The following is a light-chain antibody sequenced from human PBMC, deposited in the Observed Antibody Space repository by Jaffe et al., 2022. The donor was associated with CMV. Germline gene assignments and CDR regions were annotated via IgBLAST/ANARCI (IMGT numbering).Light chain of an antibody. V-gene: IGKV1-NL1*01. CDR2: GAS. J-gene: IGKJ4*01. Sequence: DIQMTQSPSSLSASIGDRVTITCRASQDIRNSLAWYQQKPGKAPKLLLYGASRLETGVPSRFSGSGSGTDYTLTISSLQPEDFARYYCQQYYSSPPTFGGGTKVEIK. CDR3: QQYYSSPPT. CDR1: QDIRNS.